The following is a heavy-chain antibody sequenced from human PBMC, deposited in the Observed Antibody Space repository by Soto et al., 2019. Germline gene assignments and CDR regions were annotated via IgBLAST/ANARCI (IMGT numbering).Heavy chain of an antibody. CDR2: IKSNTDGGTT. J-gene: IGHJ3*02. V-gene: IGHV3-15*01. D-gene: IGHD3-10*01. Sequence: GGSLRLSCAASGFTFSNAWMSWVRQAPGKGLEWVGRIKSNTDGGTTDYAAPVKGRFTISRDDSKNTLYLQRNSLKTEDTAVYYCTTEKTKKDYYGSGSYDAFDIWGQGTMVTVAS. CDR3: TTEKTKKDYYGSGSYDAFDI. CDR1: GFTFSNAW.